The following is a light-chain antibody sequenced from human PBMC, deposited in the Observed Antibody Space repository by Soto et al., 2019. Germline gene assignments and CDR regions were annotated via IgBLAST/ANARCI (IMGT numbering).Light chain of an antibody. V-gene: IGKV3-15*01. CDR1: RSVSSK. J-gene: IGKJ1*01. CDR3: QQYDNWPPWT. Sequence: EIVMAQYPAALSASPGEIATLSCRASRSVSSKLAWYQQKPGQAPRLLIYDASTRATGVPARFSGSGSGTEFTLTITSLQSEDFALYYWQQYDNWPPWTFGQGTKVEIK. CDR2: DAS.